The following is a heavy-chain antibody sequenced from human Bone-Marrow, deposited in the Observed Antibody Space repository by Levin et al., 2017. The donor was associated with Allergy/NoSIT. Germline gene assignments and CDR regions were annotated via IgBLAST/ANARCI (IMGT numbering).Heavy chain of an antibody. CDR2: ITSDGTST. J-gene: IGHJ4*02. D-gene: IGHD6-13*01. V-gene: IGHV3-74*01. CDR3: ARAGTRGDFDY. CDR1: GFTFSTSW. Sequence: GGSLRLSCSASGFTFSTSWIHWVRQAPGKGLVWVSRITSDGTSTAYADSVKGRFTISRDNAKNTVYLQMNSLRGEDTAVYYCARAGTRGDFDYWGQGSLVTVSS.